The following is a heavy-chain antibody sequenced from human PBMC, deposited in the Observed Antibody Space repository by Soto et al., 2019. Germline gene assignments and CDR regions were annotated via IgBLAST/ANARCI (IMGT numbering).Heavy chain of an antibody. CDR2: ISYDGSNK. Sequence: GGSLRLSCAASGFTFSSYGMHWVRQAPGKGLEWVAVISYDGSNKYYADSVKGRFTISRDNSKNTLYLQMNSLRAEDTAVYYCAKGAPVVKGDFDYWGQGTLVTVSS. D-gene: IGHD2-15*01. CDR3: AKGAPVVKGDFDY. J-gene: IGHJ4*02. V-gene: IGHV3-30*18. CDR1: GFTFSSYG.